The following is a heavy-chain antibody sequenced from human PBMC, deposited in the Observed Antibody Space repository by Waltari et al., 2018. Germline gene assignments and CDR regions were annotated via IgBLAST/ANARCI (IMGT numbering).Heavy chain of an antibody. V-gene: IGHV1-69*08. CDR1: GGTFSSYA. CDR2: IIPICGTA. J-gene: IGHJ4*02. CDR3: ARVGRFLEWLRDIGYFDY. D-gene: IGHD3-3*01. Sequence: QVQLVQSGAEVKKPGSSVKVSCKASGGTFSSYAISWVRQAPGQGLEWMGRIIPICGTANYAPKFQGRVTITAAKSTSTAYMELSSLRSEDTAVYYCARVGRFLEWLRDIGYFDYWGQGTLVTVSS.